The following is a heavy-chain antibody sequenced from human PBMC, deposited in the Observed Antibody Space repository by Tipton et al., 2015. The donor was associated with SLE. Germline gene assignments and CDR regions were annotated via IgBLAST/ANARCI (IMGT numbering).Heavy chain of an antibody. CDR1: GGSFTGHY. CDR2: IDHRGSS. D-gene: IGHD1-7*01. J-gene: IGHJ2*01. CDR3: ARVLLGLRQIGYWYFDL. Sequence: TLSLTCDVSGGSFTGHYWNWIRQPPGKGLEWIGEIDHRGSSNYNPSLKSRVFMSVDKSKKQFFLTLTSVTAADTAVYYCARVLLGLRQIGYWYFDLWGRGTLVTVSS. V-gene: IGHV4-34*01.